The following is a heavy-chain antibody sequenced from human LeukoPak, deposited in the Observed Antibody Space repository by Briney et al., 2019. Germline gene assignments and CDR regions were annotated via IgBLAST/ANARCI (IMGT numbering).Heavy chain of an antibody. Sequence: ASETLSLTCAVSGVSISSGGYSWSWLRQPPGKGLEWIGYIYHSGSTYYNPSLKSRVTISVDRSKNQFSLKLSSVTAADTAVYYCARETGRYGDYVSDYWGQGTLVTVSS. CDR2: IYHSGST. CDR1: GVSISSGGYS. CDR3: ARETGRYGDYVSDY. V-gene: IGHV4-30-2*01. D-gene: IGHD4-17*01. J-gene: IGHJ4*02.